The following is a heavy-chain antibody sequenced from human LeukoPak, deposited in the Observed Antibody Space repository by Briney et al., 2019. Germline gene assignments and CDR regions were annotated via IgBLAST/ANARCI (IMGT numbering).Heavy chain of an antibody. Sequence: SETLSLTCTVSGDPINSYYWSWIRQPPGKGLEWIGHIYYSGSTDYNPSLKSRVTISIDTSKNQFTLKLSSVTAADTAVYYCARTAYARFFDLWGRGTLVTVSS. CDR1: GDPINSYY. J-gene: IGHJ2*01. CDR3: ARTAYARFFDL. D-gene: IGHD2-21*01. V-gene: IGHV4-59*01. CDR2: IYYSGST.